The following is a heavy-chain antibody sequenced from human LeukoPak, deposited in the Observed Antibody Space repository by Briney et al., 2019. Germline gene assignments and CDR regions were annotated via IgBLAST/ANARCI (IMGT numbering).Heavy chain of an antibody. CDR2: IYYSGST. J-gene: IGHJ6*03. D-gene: IGHD3-10*01. CDR3: ARDLFGYYYYMDV. Sequence: PSETLSLTCTVSGGSISSYYWSWIRQPPGKGLEWIGYIYYSGSTNYNPSLKSRVAISVDTSKNQFSLKLSSVTAADTAVYYCARDLFGYYYYMDVWGKGTTVTVSS. V-gene: IGHV4-59*01. CDR1: GGSISSYY.